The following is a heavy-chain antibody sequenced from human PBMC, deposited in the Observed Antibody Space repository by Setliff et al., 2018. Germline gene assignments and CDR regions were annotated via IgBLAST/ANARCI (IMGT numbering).Heavy chain of an antibody. CDR3: ARNAITGSTRKYYYYMDV. D-gene: IGHD1-7*01. Sequence: ASVKVSCKASGGSFSSYAIIWVRQAPGQGLEWMGWTIPLLPLPNYAVKFQGRVTITADISTNTAYMELSSLRSDDTAVYYCARNAITGSTRKYYYYMDVWGQGTTVTVSS. CDR2: TIPLLPLP. J-gene: IGHJ6*03. V-gene: IGHV1-69*10. CDR1: GGSFSSYA.